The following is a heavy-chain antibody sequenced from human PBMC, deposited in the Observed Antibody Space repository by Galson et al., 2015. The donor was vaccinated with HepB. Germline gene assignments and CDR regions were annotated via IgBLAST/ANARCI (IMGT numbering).Heavy chain of an antibody. CDR1: GGSISSNNYC. J-gene: IGHJ4*02. CDR3: ARIDIVVGMTSDY. V-gene: IGHV4-39*01. CDR2: IYYSGST. Sequence: SETLSLTCTVSGGSISSNNYCWGWIRQPPGKGLEWIGNIYYSGSTYYNPSLKSRVTISVDTSKNQFSLKLTSVTAADTAVYYCARIDIVVGMTSDYWGQGTLVTVPS. D-gene: IGHD2-21*01.